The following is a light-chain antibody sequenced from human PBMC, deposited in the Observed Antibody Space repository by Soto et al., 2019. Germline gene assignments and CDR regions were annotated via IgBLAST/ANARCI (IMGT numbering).Light chain of an antibody. CDR2: DAS. Sequence: EIVMTQSPATLSLSPGEGATLSCRASQSVHNDLAWYQQKPGQAPRLLIYDASTRAPGIPARFSGAGSGTEFTLTISSLQSEDFAIYYCQQYTNWPPLTFGGGTKVEI. CDR1: QSVHND. J-gene: IGKJ4*01. V-gene: IGKV3-15*01. CDR3: QQYTNWPPLT.